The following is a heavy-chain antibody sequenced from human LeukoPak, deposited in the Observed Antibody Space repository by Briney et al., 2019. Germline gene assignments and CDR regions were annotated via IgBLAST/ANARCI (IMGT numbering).Heavy chain of an antibody. J-gene: IGHJ5*02. CDR1: GFXFSSYA. D-gene: IGHD3-16*01. V-gene: IGHV3-23*01. Sequence: PGGSLRLSCAASGFXFSSYAITWVRQAPGKGLEWVSSISGGSDSTYYADSVKGRCTISRDNSKSMLYLQMNSLRAEDTAIYYCATKRGEGTQLNYMWFDPWGQGTLVTVSS. CDR3: ATKRGEGTQLNYMWFDP. CDR2: ISGGSDST.